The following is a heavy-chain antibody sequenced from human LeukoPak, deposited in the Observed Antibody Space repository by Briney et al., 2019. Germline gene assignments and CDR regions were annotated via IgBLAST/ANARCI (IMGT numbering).Heavy chain of an antibody. J-gene: IGHJ4*02. CDR2: IYYGGST. Sequence: PSETLSLTCTVSGGSISSYYWSWIRQPPGKGLEWIGYIYYGGSTNYNPSLKSRVTISVDTSKNQFSLKLSSVTAADTAVYYCARAVYDILTGYYIYFDYWGQGTLVTVSS. CDR1: GGSISSYY. CDR3: ARAVYDILTGYYIYFDY. V-gene: IGHV4-59*01. D-gene: IGHD3-9*01.